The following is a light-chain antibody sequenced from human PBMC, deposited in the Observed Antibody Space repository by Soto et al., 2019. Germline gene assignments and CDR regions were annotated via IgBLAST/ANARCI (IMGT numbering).Light chain of an antibody. CDR3: QHYNSSSEA. CDR2: KAS. V-gene: IGKV1-5*03. J-gene: IGKJ1*01. Sequence: DIQMTQSPSTLSGSLGDRGTITCRASQTISSWLAWYPPKKGKAPKILIYKASTLKSGVPSRFSGSGSRTEFTLTISSLQPDDVATYYCQHYNSSSEAFGQGTKVDI. CDR1: QTISSW.